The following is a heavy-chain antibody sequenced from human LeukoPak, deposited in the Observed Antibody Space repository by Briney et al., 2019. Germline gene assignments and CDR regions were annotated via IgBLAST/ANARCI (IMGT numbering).Heavy chain of an antibody. Sequence: PGGSLRLSCAASGFRFDAYSMHWVRQAPGKGLEWVSGISWKSGSIGYADSVKGRFTISRDNAKSSLYLQMNSLRPEDTALYYCAKDRTTVAIGAFDVWGQGTMVSVSS. V-gene: IGHV3-9*01. J-gene: IGHJ3*01. D-gene: IGHD4-23*01. CDR3: AKDRTTVAIGAFDV. CDR2: ISWKSGSI. CDR1: GFRFDAYS.